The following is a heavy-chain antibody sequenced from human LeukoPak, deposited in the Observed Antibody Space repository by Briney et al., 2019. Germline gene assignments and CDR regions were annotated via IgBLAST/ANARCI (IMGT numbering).Heavy chain of an antibody. CDR1: GGSISSYY. CDR2: IYYSGST. J-gene: IGHJ4*02. Sequence: PSETLSLTCTVSGGSISSYYWSWIRQPPGKGLEWIGYIYYSGSTNYNPSLKSRVTIPVDTSKNQFSLRLRSVTAADTAVYYCARVTGYVIEDNFDYWGQGTLVTVSS. V-gene: IGHV4-59*01. CDR3: ARVTGYVIEDNFDY. D-gene: IGHD2-15*01.